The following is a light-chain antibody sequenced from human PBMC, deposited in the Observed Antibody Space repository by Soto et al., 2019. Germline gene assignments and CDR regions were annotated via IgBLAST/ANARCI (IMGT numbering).Light chain of an antibody. J-gene: IGLJ1*01. CDR3: QSYDSSLSGSYV. CDR2: GDT. CDR1: SSNIGAGYD. V-gene: IGLV1-40*01. Sequence: QSLLTQPPSVSGAPGQRVTISCTGSSSNIGAGYDVHWYQQLPGTAPQLLIYGDTIRPSGVPDRFSGPKSGSSASLAITGLQAEDEGDYYCQSYDSSLSGSYVFGTGTKVTVL.